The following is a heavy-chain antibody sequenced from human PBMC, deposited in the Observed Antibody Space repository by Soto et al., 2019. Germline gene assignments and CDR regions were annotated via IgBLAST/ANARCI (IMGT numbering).Heavy chain of an antibody. CDR1: GFTFSDHY. D-gene: IGHD3-22*01. CDR3: ARNYYYSSRYYSDY. V-gene: IGHV3-72*01. CDR2: SRNKANSYTT. J-gene: IGHJ4*02. Sequence: PGGSLRLSCAASGFTFSDHYMDWVRQAPGKGLEWVGRSRNKANSYTTEYAASVQGRFTISRDDSKSSLYLQMNSLKTEDTAVYYCARNYYYSSRYYSDYWGQGTLVTVS.